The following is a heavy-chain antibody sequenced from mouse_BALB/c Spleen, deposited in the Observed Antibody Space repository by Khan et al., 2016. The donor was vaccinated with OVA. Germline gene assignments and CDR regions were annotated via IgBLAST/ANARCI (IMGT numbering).Heavy chain of an antibody. D-gene: IGHD2-3*01. CDR3: ARDGSRYNYAMDY. CDR1: GYSITSDYA. CDR2: INYSGST. Sequence: VQLQESGPGLVKPSQSLSLTCTVTGYSITSDYAWNWIRQFPENKLEWMGYINYSGSTNYNPDLKSLISINRYTSKNQFFLQLNSVTTADTATYYCARDGSRYNYAMDYWGQGTSVTVAS. J-gene: IGHJ4*01. V-gene: IGHV3-2*02.